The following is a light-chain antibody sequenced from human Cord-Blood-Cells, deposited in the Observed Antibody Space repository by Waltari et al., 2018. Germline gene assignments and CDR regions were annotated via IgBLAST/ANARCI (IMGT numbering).Light chain of an antibody. CDR1: QSISSW. CDR3: QQYNSYSSYT. CDR2: KAS. V-gene: IGKV1-5*03. J-gene: IGKJ2*01. Sequence: DIQMTQSPSTLSASVGDRVTITCRASQSISSWFAWYQQKPGKAPKLLIYKASSLESGVPSRFSGSVSGTEFTLTISSLQPDDFATYYCQQYNSYSSYTFGQGTKLEIK.